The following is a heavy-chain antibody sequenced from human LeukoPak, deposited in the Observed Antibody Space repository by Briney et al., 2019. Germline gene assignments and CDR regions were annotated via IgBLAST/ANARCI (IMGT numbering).Heavy chain of an antibody. CDR3: ARSFDYVWGSYRLMLNAFDI. J-gene: IGHJ3*02. D-gene: IGHD3-16*02. CDR2: TYYRSKWFN. CDR1: GDSVSNNSAA. Sequence: SQALSLTCAISGDSVSNNSAAWNWIRQSPSRGLEWLGRTYYRSKWFNDYAVSVNSRITINPDTSKNQFSLQLNSVTPEDTAVYYCARSFDYVWGSYRLMLNAFDIWGQGTMVTVSS. V-gene: IGHV6-1*01.